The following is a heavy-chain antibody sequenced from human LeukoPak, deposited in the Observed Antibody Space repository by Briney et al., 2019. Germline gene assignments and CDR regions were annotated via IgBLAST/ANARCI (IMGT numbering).Heavy chain of an antibody. CDR2: ITWDGDST. V-gene: IGHV3-43D*03. Sequence: GGSLRLSCAASGFTFDDYAMHWVRQAPGKGLEWVSLITWDGDSTYYADSVKGRFTISRDDSKNYLYLQMNSLRAEDTALYYCAKGTSSWHEFDSWGQGTLVTVSS. CDR3: AKGTSSWHEFDS. CDR1: GFTFDDYA. J-gene: IGHJ4*02. D-gene: IGHD6-13*01.